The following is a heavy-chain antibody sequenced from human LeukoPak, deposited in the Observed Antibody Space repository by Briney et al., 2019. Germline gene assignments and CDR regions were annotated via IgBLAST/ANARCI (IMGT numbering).Heavy chain of an antibody. V-gene: IGHV1-46*01. CDR2: INPSGGST. CDR1: GYTFTSYY. D-gene: IGHD4-17*01. CDR3: AKESTVTPGNVNWFDP. J-gene: IGHJ5*02. Sequence: GASVTVSCKASGYTFTSYYMDWVRQAPGQGLEWMGVINPSGGSTSYAKKFQGRVTMTRDKSTSTVYMEMSSLRSEDTATYYCAKESTVTPGNVNWFDPWGQGTLVTVSS.